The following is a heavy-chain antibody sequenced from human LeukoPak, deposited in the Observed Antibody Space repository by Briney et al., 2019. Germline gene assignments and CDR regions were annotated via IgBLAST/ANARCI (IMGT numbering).Heavy chain of an antibody. Sequence: GGSLRLSCAASGFTFSSYWMHWVRQAPGKGLVWVSRMNTDGSRKDYADSVRGRFTISRDNAWNTPYLQMNSLGDEDTAVYFCASDFTGRDDYWGQGTLVAVSS. V-gene: IGHV3-74*01. D-gene: IGHD2-8*02. CDR1: GFTFSSYW. CDR3: ASDFTGRDDY. J-gene: IGHJ4*02. CDR2: MNTDGSRK.